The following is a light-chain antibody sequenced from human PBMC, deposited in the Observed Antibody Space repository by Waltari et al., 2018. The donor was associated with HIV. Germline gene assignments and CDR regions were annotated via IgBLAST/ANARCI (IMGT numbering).Light chain of an antibody. CDR2: GSN. Sequence: QSVLTQSPSASGTPGQRVTISCSGSSSNTGSNYVYWYQHLPGTAPKLLSYGSNQPPPGVPDRFSGSKSGTSASLASSGLRSEDEADYYCAAWDDSLSGRVFGGGTKLTVL. J-gene: IGLJ3*02. CDR3: AAWDDSLSGRV. CDR1: SSNTGSNY. V-gene: IGLV1-47*01.